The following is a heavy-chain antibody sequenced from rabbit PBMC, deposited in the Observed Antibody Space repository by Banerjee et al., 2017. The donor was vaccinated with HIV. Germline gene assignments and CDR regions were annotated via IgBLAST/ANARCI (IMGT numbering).Heavy chain of an antibody. CDR1: GFDFSSYR. CDR3: VREGL. J-gene: IGHJ4*01. D-gene: IGHD5-1*01. CDR2: IDPVFGST. V-gene: IGHV1S47*01. Sequence: QEQLVESGGGLVQPGGSLKLSCKASGFDFSSYRVSWVRQAPGKGLEWIGYIDPVFGSTYYASWVNGRFTISSHNAQNTLYLQLNSLTGADTATYFCVREGLWGPGTLVTVS.